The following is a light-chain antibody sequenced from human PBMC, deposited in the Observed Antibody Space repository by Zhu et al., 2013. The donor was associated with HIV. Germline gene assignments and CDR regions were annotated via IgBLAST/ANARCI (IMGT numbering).Light chain of an antibody. CDR1: QSVSSN. J-gene: IGKJ1*01. CDR3: QQYNNWPRT. CDR2: DAS. Sequence: EIVMMQSPATLSVSPGERATLSCRASQSVSSNLAWYQQKPGQAPRLFIYDASSRATGIPARFSGSGSGTDFTLTISSLQSEDFALYYCQQYNNWPRTFGQGTKVEI. V-gene: IGKV3-15*01.